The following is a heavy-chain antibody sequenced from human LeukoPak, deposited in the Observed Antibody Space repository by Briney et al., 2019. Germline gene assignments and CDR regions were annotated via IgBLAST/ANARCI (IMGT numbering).Heavy chain of an antibody. V-gene: IGHV3-7*03. Sequence: GGSLRLSCVVSRLTFSGYWMRWVRQAPGTGLEWVAAINKDGSEKRYVDSVEGRFTISRDNARNSVYLQMTSLGAEDTAVYYCATYTQHFGAPGGADYWGLGTLVTVSS. CDR2: INKDGSEK. D-gene: IGHD2-8*02. CDR1: RLTFSGYW. J-gene: IGHJ4*02. CDR3: ATYTQHFGAPGGADY.